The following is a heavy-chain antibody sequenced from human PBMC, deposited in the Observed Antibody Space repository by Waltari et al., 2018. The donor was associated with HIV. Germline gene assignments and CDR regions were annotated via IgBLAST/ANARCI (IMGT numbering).Heavy chain of an antibody. Sequence: QVQLQESGPGLVKPSETLSLTCAVSGYSISSGYYWGWIRQPPGKGLEWIGSIYHSGSTYYNPSLKSRVTISVDTSKNQFSLKLTSVTAADTAVYYCARGPNPQLWSGYFDYWGRGTLVTVSS. CDR1: GYSISSGYY. CDR3: ARGPNPQLWSGYFDY. V-gene: IGHV4-38-2*01. J-gene: IGHJ4*02. CDR2: IYHSGST. D-gene: IGHD5-18*01.